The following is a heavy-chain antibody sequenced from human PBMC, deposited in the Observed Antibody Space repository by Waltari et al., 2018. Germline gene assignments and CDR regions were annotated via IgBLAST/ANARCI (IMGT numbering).Heavy chain of an antibody. J-gene: IGHJ4*02. CDR3: AKSRNVDY. CDR1: GFTFSSYS. Sequence: EVQLVESGGGLVQPGGSLRLSCAASGFTFSSYSMNWVRQAPGKGWEWVSYMSSSSSTIYYADSVKGRFTISRDNAKNSLYLQMNSLRAEDTAVYYCAKSRNVDYWGQGTLVTVSS. CDR2: MSSSSSTI. V-gene: IGHV3-48*01.